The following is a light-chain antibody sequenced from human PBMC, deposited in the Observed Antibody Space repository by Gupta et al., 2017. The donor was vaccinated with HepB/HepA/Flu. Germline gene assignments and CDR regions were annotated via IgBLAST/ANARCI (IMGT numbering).Light chain of an antibody. Sequence: QSALTQPPSVSGAPGPRAAISCTGSSSNIGADFDVHWYQQFPGTAPKLLIFDTNNRPSGVPDRFSGSKSGTSASLAITGLQAEDEAVYYCQSYDSRLSDVVFGGGTKLTVL. CDR1: SSNIGADFD. V-gene: IGLV1-40*01. J-gene: IGLJ2*01. CDR2: DTN. CDR3: QSYDSRLSDVV.